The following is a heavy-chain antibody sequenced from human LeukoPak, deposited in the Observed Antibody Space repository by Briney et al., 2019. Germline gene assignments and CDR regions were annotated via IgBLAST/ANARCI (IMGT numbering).Heavy chain of an antibody. D-gene: IGHD3-9*01. V-gene: IGHV1-18*01. J-gene: IGHJ4*02. CDR3: ARDLRYFDWSRDYFDY. CDR1: DYTFTSYG. Sequence: GASVKVSCKASDYTFTSYGISWVRQAPGQGLEWMGWISAYNGNTNYAQKLQGRVTMTTDTSTSTAYMELRSLRSDDTAVYYCARDLRYFDWSRDYFDYWGQGTLVTVSS. CDR2: ISAYNGNT.